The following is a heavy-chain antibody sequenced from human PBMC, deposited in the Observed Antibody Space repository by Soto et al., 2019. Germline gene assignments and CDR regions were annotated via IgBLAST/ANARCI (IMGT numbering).Heavy chain of an antibody. D-gene: IGHD6-13*01. CDR1: GYNFNRYW. V-gene: IGHV5-51*03. J-gene: IGHJ3*02. CDR2: IYPGDSDT. CDR3: ARSLVNGTYEAFDI. Sequence: EVYLAQSGAEVKKPGESLKISCKGSGYNFNRYWIGWVRQMPGKGREWMGVIYPGDSDTRYSPSLQGQVTISADKSSSAAYLQWSSLQASDTATYYCARSLVNGTYEAFDIWGQGTMVTVSS.